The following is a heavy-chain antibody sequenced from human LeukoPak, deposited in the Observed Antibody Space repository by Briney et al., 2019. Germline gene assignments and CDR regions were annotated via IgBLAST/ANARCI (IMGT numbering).Heavy chain of an antibody. CDR1: GFTFSSYA. V-gene: IGHV3-23*01. CDR3: AKAKGALRAMDV. CDR2: ISGSGGST. D-gene: IGHD4-17*01. J-gene: IGHJ6*03. Sequence: GGSLRPSCAASGFTFSSYAMSWVRQAPGKGLEWVSAISGSGGSTYYADSVKGRFTISRDNSKNTLYLQMNSLRAEDTAVYYCAKAKGALRAMDVWGKGTTVTVSS.